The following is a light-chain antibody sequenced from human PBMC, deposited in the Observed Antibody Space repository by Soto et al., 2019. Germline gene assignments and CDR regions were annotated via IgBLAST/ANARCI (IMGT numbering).Light chain of an antibody. V-gene: IGKV3-20*01. J-gene: IGKJ4*01. CDR1: QSVSSTY. CDR3: QQYGSSPRT. CDR2: GAS. Sequence: EIGLTQSPGTLSLSPGERATLSCRASQSVSSTYLAWYQQKPGQAPRLLIYGASSRAIGIPDRFSGSGSGTDFTLTISRLEPEDFAVYYCQQYGSSPRTFGGGTKVEIK.